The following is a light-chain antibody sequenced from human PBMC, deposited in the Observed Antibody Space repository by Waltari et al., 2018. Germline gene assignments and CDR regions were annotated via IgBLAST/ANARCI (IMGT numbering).Light chain of an antibody. CDR1: SGGYKY. CDR3: CSYAGSYTLV. J-gene: IGLJ2*01. Sequence: QSALTQPRSVSGSPGQSVTIPCTGTSGGYKYVSWYQQHPGKAPKLMIYDVSKRPSGVPDRFSGSKSGNTASLTVSGLQAEDEADYYCCSYAGSYTLVFGGGTKLTVL. V-gene: IGLV2-11*01. CDR2: DVS.